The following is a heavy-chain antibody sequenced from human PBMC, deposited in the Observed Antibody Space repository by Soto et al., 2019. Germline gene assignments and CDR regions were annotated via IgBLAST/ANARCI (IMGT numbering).Heavy chain of an antibody. D-gene: IGHD3-16*02. V-gene: IGHV3-33*01. CDR1: VFTFSSYG. Sequence: VGSLRLSCAASVFTFSSYGMHCVRQSPGKGLEWVAVIWYDGSNKYYADSVKGRFTISRDNSKNTLYLQMNSLRAEDTAVYYCARDRYYDYVWGSYSFDAFDIWGQGTMVTVSS. J-gene: IGHJ3*02. CDR2: IWYDGSNK. CDR3: ARDRYYDYVWGSYSFDAFDI.